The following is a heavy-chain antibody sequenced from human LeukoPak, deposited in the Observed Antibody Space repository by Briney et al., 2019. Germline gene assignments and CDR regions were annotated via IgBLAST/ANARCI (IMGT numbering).Heavy chain of an antibody. J-gene: IGHJ4*02. V-gene: IGHV3-21*01. CDR2: ISSSSSHR. Sequence: GGSLRLSCAASGFTFSSYSMNWVRQAPGKGPEWVSSISSSSSHRYYADSVKGRFTISRDNAKNSLYLQMNSLGAEDTAVYYCALRYDILTGRFDYWGQGTLVTVSS. D-gene: IGHD3-9*01. CDR1: GFTFSSYS. CDR3: ALRYDILTGRFDY.